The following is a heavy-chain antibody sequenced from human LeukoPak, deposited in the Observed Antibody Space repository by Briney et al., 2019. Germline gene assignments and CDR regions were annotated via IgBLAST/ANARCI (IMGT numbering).Heavy chain of an antibody. V-gene: IGHV1-2*02. Sequence: ASVKVSCKASGYTFTGCYMHWVRQAPGQGLEWMGWINPNSGGTNYAQKFQGRVTMTRDTSISTAYMELSRLRSDDTAVYYCARGTYSSSWYSFWGQGTLVTVSS. CDR2: INPNSGGT. CDR1: GYTFTGCY. J-gene: IGHJ4*02. D-gene: IGHD6-13*01. CDR3: ARGTYSSSWYSF.